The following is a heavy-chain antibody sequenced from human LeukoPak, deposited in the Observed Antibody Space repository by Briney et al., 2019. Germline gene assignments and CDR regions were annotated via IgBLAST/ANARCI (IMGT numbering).Heavy chain of an antibody. D-gene: IGHD3-22*01. CDR1: GYTFTGYY. J-gene: IGHJ4*02. CDR3: ARAPMIVVIFPPRLDY. Sequence: GASVKVSCKASGYTFTGYYIHWVRQAPGQGLEWMRWINPNSGGTSYAQKFQDRVTMTGDTSISTAYMELSGLKSDDTAVYYCARAPMIVVIFPPRLDYWGQGTLVTVSS. V-gene: IGHV1-2*02. CDR2: INPNSGGT.